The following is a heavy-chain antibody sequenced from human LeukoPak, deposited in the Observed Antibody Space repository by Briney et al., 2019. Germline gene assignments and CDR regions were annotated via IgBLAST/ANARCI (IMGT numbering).Heavy chain of an antibody. J-gene: IGHJ4*02. D-gene: IGHD6-13*01. CDR2: VYYSGST. V-gene: IGHV4-59*01. Sequence: SETLSLTCTVSGASLSTSSWTWIRQPPGKGLEWIGYVYYSGSTNYNPSLKSRVTISVDTSKNQFSPQLRSVTAADTAVYYCARGWGYSSWYFDYWGQGTLVTVSS. CDR1: GASLSTSS. CDR3: ARGWGYSSWYFDY.